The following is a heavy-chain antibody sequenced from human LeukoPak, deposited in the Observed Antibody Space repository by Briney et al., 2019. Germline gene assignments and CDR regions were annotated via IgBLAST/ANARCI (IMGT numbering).Heavy chain of an antibody. J-gene: IGHJ3*02. CDR1: GFTFSSYW. CDR2: IKQDGSEK. CDR3: ARDVVLHNDILTGLPFFDI. D-gene: IGHD3-9*01. V-gene: IGHV3-7*01. Sequence: GGSLRLSCAASGFTFSSYWMSGVRQAPGKGLEWVAHIKQDGSEKYYVDSVKGRFTISRDNAKNSLYLQMNSLRAEDTAVYYCARDVVLHNDILTGLPFFDIWGQGTMVTVSS.